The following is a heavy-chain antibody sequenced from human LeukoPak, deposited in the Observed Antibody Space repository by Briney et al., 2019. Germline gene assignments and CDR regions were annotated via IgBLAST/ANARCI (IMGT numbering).Heavy chain of an antibody. CDR3: ARDGSGELLWFGEYNWFDP. V-gene: IGHV1-3*01. D-gene: IGHD3-10*01. Sequence: ASVKVSCKASGYTFTSYAMHWVSQAPGQRLEWMGWINAGNGNTKYSQKFQGRVTITRDTSASTAYMELSSLRSEDTAVYYCARDGSGELLWFGEYNWFDPWGQGTLVTVSS. CDR1: GYTFTSYA. J-gene: IGHJ5*02. CDR2: INAGNGNT.